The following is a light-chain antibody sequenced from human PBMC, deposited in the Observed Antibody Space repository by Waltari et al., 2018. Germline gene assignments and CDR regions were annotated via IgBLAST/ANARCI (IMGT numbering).Light chain of an antibody. Sequence: EFVLTQSPGTLSLSPGERATLSCRASQSVSSSYLAWYQQKPGQAPRLLIHGASSRATGIPDRFSGSGSGTDFTLTISRLEPEDFAVYYCQQYGRSPWTFGQGTKVEIK. CDR2: GAS. J-gene: IGKJ1*01. V-gene: IGKV3-20*01. CDR3: QQYGRSPWT. CDR1: QSVSSSY.